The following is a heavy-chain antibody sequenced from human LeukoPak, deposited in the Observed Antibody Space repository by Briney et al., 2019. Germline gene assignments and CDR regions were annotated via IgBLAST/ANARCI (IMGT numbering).Heavy chain of an antibody. Sequence: ASVKVSCKASGCTFTGYYMHWVRQAPGQGLEWMGWINPNSGGTNYAQKFQGRVTMTRDTSISTAYMELSRLRSDDTAVYYCARGVAASYYYMDVWGKGTTVTVSS. V-gene: IGHV1-2*02. CDR1: GCTFTGYY. D-gene: IGHD6-6*01. CDR2: INPNSGGT. CDR3: ARGVAASYYYMDV. J-gene: IGHJ6*03.